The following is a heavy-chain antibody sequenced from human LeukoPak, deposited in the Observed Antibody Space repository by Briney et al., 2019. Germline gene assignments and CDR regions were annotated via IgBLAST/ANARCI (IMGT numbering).Heavy chain of an antibody. CDR2: IIPIFGTA. Sequence: SVEVSCKASGGTFSSYAISWVRQAPGQGLEWMGGIIPIFGTANYAQKFQGRVTITTDESTSTAYMELSSLRSEDTAVYYCARVRYSYGQFYYWVQGTLVTVSS. D-gene: IGHD5-18*01. V-gene: IGHV1-69*05. CDR3: ARVRYSYGQFYY. CDR1: GGTFSSYA. J-gene: IGHJ4*02.